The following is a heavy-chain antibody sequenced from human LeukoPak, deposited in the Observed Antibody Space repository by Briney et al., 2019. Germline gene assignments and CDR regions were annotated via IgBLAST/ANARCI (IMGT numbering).Heavy chain of an antibody. CDR3: ARGYRELGSWFDP. CDR2: INHSGST. V-gene: IGHV4-34*01. D-gene: IGHD7-27*01. CDR1: GGSFSGYY. J-gene: IGHJ5*02. Sequence: SETLSLTCAVYGGSFSGYYWSWIRQPPGKGLEWIGEINHSGSTNYNPSLKSRVTISVDTSKNQFSLKLSSVTAADTAVYYCARGYRELGSWFDPWGQGTLATVSS.